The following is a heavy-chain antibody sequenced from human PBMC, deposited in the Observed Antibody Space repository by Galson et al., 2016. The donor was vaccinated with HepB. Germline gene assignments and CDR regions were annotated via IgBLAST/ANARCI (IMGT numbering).Heavy chain of an antibody. V-gene: IGHV3-30*18. CDR1: GFNFSNYG. J-gene: IGHJ6*02. CDR2: ILYDGRNE. Sequence: SLRLSCAASGFNFSNYGMHWVRQAPGRGLERVAVILYDGRNEYYSDSVKGRFTITRDNSRDTVYLQMYSLRPEDTAVYYCAKDPSRRSIWSYYYFGMDVWGRGTTVTVSS. D-gene: IGHD6-13*01. CDR3: AKDPSRRSIWSYYYFGMDV.